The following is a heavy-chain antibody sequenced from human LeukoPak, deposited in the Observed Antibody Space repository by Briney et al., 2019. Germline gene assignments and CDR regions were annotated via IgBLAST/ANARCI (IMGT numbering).Heavy chain of an antibody. J-gene: IGHJ6*03. Sequence: GGSLRLSCAASGFTFSSYSMSWVRQAPGKGLEWVSSISSSSSYIYYADSVKGRFTISRDNAKNSLYLQMNSLRAEDTAVYYCAREAAAGTYLYYYYYMDVWGKGTTVTISS. CDR2: ISSSSSYI. CDR1: GFTFSSYS. D-gene: IGHD6-13*01. V-gene: IGHV3-21*01. CDR3: AREAAAGTYLYYYYYMDV.